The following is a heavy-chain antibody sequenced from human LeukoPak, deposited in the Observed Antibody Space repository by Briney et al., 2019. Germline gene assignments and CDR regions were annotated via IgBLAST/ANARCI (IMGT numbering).Heavy chain of an antibody. Sequence: ASVKVSCKASGGTFSSYAISWVRQAPGQGLEWMGGIIPIFGTANYAQKFQGRVTITADKSTSTAYMELSSLRSEDTAVYYCARVPSESPERRCYYGMDVWGKGTTVTVSS. CDR2: IIPIFGTA. CDR3: ARVPSESPERRCYYGMDV. J-gene: IGHJ6*04. D-gene: IGHD1-1*01. V-gene: IGHV1-69*06. CDR1: GGTFSSYA.